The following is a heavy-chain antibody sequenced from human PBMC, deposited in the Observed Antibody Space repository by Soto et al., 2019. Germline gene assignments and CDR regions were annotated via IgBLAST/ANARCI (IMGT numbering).Heavy chain of an antibody. D-gene: IGHD2-8*01. CDR2: VYHSGST. V-gene: IGHV4-30-4*01. CDR1: GDSISSADYY. Sequence: QVQLQESGPGLVKPSQTLSLTCTVSGDSISSADYYWSWIRQPPGQGLEWIGYVYHSGSTYYNPSLKSRVTMPIDTSKNQFSLKLTSVTAEDTAVYYCPRELYPPLFDYWGQGTLVTVSS. CDR3: PRELYPPLFDY. J-gene: IGHJ4*02.